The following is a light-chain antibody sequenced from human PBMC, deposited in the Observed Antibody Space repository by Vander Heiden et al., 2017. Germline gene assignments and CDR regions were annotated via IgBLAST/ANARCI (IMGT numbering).Light chain of an antibody. J-gene: IGKJ2*01. V-gene: IGKV4-1*01. CDR2: WAS. Sequence: DSVMTQSPRSPAVSLAERATINCQSSQSIFYSSNTKNYLAWYQQKPGQPPKLLIYWASTRAAGVPDRFTGSGSGTDFALTISSRQAEDVAVYYFPQYSSNPPFTFGQGTKLXIK. CDR3: PQYSSNPPFT. CDR1: QSIFYSSNTKNY.